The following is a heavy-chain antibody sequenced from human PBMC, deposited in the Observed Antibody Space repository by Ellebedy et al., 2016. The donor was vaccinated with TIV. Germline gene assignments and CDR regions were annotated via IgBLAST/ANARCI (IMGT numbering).Heavy chain of an antibody. CDR3: ARDLEPYYPFY. CDR1: GYTFTSYG. J-gene: IGHJ4*02. D-gene: IGHD3-10*01. CDR2: ISGLNGKT. Sequence: AASVKVSCKTSGYTFTSYGVSWVRQAPGQGLEWMGWISGLNGKTKYARTVQGRVTLTTDTAARTVYMELTSLRSDDTAVYYCARDLEPYYPFYWGQGTLVTVSS. V-gene: IGHV1-18*01.